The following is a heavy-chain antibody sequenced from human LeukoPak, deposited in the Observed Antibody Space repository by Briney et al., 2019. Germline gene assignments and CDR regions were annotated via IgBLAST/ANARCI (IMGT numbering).Heavy chain of an antibody. D-gene: IGHD6-13*01. CDR1: GGSINSYY. V-gene: IGHV4-59*01. CDR2: IHYSGST. Sequence: TSETLSLTCTVSGGSINSYYWSWIRQPPGRGLEWVGSIHYSGSTSYNPSLRSRVTISVDKSKNQFFLKLSSVTATDTAVYYCAKDGAHIAAAGNFHSYFDYWGQGTLVTVSS. CDR3: AKDGAHIAAAGNFHSYFDY. J-gene: IGHJ4*02.